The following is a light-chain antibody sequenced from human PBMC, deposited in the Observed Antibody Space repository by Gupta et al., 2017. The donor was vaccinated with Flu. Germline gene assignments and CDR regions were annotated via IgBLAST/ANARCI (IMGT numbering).Light chain of an antibody. Sequence: SVLTQPPSASGTPGPRVTISCSGRSPSTGSNTVNWYQQLPGTAPKLLIYSNNQRPSGVPDRFSGSKSGTSASLAISGLQSEDEADYYCAAWDDSLNGVFGGGTKLKVL. CDR3: AAWDDSLNGV. CDR2: SNN. CDR1: SPSTGSNT. J-gene: IGLJ3*02. V-gene: IGLV1-44*01.